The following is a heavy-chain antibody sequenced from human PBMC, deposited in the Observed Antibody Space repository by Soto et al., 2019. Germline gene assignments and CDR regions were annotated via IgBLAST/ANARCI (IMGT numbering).Heavy chain of an antibody. CDR1: GGSISSYY. Sequence: ETLSLTCTVSGGSISSYYWSWIRQPPGKGLEWIGYIYYSGGTNYNPSLKSRVTISVDTSKNQFSLKLSSVTAADTAVYYCARDEGGYDCWGQGTLVTVS. D-gene: IGHD5-12*01. CDR2: IYYSGGT. CDR3: ARDEGGYDC. V-gene: IGHV4-59*01. J-gene: IGHJ4*02.